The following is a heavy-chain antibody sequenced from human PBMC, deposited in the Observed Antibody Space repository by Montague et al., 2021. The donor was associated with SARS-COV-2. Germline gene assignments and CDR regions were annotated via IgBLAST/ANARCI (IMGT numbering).Heavy chain of an antibody. CDR3: ARNLGSGWAFFDY. D-gene: IGHD6-19*01. CDR1: GFTFSSYS. V-gene: IGHV3-21*01. CDR2: ISSSSSYI. J-gene: IGHJ4*02. Sequence: SLRLSCAAPGFTFSSYSMNWVRQAPGKGLEWVSSISSSSSYIYYADSVKGRLTISRDNAKNSLYLQMNSLRAEDTAVYYCARNLGSGWAFFDYWGQGTLVTVSS.